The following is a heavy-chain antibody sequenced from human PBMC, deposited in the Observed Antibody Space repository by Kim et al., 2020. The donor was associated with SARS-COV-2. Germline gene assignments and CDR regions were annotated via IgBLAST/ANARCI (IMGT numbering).Heavy chain of an antibody. D-gene: IGHD1-1*01. Sequence: GGSLRLSCAVSGFKFSNHYIDWVRQAPGKGPEWVGCIRNRNKKDTTEYAASVQGRFGISRDDSNNLLYLQMNGLKTEDTAIYYCTRCLQNGDWYNDYWGQGTLVSVSA. V-gene: IGHV3-72*01. CDR3: TRCLQNGDWYNDY. J-gene: IGHJ4*02. CDR1: GFKFSNHY. CDR2: IRNRNKKDTT.